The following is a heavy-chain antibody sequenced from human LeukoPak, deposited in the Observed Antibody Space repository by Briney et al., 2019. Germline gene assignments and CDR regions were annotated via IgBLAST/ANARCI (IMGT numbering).Heavy chain of an antibody. D-gene: IGHD3-10*01. CDR3: ARVSYYGSGSYYKSRMDV. Sequence: SETLSLTCAVYGGSFSGYYWSWIRQPPGKGLEWIGEINHSGSTNYKPSLKSRVTISVDTSKNQFSLKLSSATAADTAVYYCARVSYYGSGSYYKSRMDVWGKGTTVTVSS. V-gene: IGHV4-34*01. J-gene: IGHJ6*04. CDR2: INHSGST. CDR1: GGSFSGYY.